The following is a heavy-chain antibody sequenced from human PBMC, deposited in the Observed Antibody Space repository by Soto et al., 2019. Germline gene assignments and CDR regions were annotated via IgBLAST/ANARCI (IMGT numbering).Heavy chain of an antibody. CDR1: GYTFTSYA. V-gene: IGHV1-3*01. Sequence: ASVKVSCKASGYTFTSYAMHCVRQAPGQRPEWMGWINGGDGNTNYSEHFQGRVTITRDTSASTAYMQLSSLRSEDTAVYYCARSRISISGSFDHWGQGTLVTVSS. CDR3: ARSRISISGSFDH. D-gene: IGHD1-26*01. J-gene: IGHJ4*02. CDR2: INGGDGNT.